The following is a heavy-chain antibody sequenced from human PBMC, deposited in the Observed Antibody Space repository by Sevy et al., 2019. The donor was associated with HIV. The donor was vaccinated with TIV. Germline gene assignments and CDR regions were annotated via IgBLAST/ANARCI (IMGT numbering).Heavy chain of an antibody. D-gene: IGHD3-10*01. CDR3: ARHRDYVTMVRGIDQ. CDR2: MYYSGST. Sequence: SETLSLTCTVSGGSISSSGSYWGWIRQPPGKGLEWIGSMYYSGSTYRSPSLKTRITISVDTSKNQFSLRLSSVIAADTAVYYCARHRDYVTMVRGIDQWGQGTLVTVSS. CDR1: GGSISSSGSY. J-gene: IGHJ4*02. V-gene: IGHV4-39*01.